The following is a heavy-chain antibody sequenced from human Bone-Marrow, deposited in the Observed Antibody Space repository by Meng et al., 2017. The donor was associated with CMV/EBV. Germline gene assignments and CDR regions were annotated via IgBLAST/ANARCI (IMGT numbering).Heavy chain of an antibody. V-gene: IGHV4-34*01. Sequence: SEPLSLTCAVYGGSFSGYYWSWIRQPPGKGLEWIGEINHSGSTNYNPSLKSRVTISVDTSKNQFSLHLNPVTPDDTAVYYCARDPGGNHLDYWGQGTLVTVSS. CDR3: ARDPGGNHLDY. D-gene: IGHD4-23*01. J-gene: IGHJ4*02. CDR1: GGSFSGYY. CDR2: INHSGST.